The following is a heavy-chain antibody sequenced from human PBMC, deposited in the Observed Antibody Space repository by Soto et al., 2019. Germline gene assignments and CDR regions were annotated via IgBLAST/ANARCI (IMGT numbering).Heavy chain of an antibody. D-gene: IGHD3-9*01. CDR2: IYPGDSDT. CDR3: VRSRYADPFHF. J-gene: IGHJ4*03. V-gene: IGHV5-51*01. Sequence: GESLRISWKGSGYSFTSYWIGWVRQMPGKGLEWMGIIYPGDSDTRYSPSFQGQVTISADKSNSTAYLQWSSLKASDTAMYYFVRSRYADPFHFWGQGTLVTVSS. CDR1: GYSFTSYW.